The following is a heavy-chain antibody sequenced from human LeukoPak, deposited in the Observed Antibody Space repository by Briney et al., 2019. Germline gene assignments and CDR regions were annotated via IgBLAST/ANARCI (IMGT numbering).Heavy chain of an antibody. Sequence: ASVKVSCKASGYTFTGYYVHWVRQAPGQGLEWMGRINPNSGDTNYAQKFQGRVTMTTDTSTSTAYMELRSLRSDDTAVYYCARDIRLGELPLAVRNYYYYGMDVWGQGTTVTVSS. V-gene: IGHV1-2*06. D-gene: IGHD3-16*01. CDR3: ARDIRLGELPLAVRNYYYYGMDV. CDR1: GYTFTGYY. J-gene: IGHJ6*02. CDR2: INPNSGDT.